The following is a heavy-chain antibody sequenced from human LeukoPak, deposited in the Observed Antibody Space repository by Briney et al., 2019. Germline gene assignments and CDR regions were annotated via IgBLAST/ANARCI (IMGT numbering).Heavy chain of an antibody. CDR3: ARHRFGHLFDY. CDR1: GDSISGYY. V-gene: IGHV4-59*01. CDR2: VYHTGHT. D-gene: IGHD3-16*01. Sequence: TSETLSLTCTVSGDSISGYYWSWIRQPPGKGLEWIGYVYHTGHTHYSPSLKSRVTVSLDTSRNQVSLILSSVTAADTAVYCCARHRFGHLFDYWGQGTLVTVSS. J-gene: IGHJ4*02.